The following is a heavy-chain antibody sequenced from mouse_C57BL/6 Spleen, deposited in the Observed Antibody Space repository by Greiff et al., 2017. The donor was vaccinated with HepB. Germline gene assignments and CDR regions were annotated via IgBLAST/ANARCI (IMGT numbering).Heavy chain of an antibody. CDR1: GFTFSDYG. CDR2: ISSGSSTI. D-gene: IGHD1-1*01. V-gene: IGHV5-17*01. CDR3: AKVYYVDAMDY. Sequence: EVQGVESGGGLVKPGGSLKLSCAASGFTFSDYGMHWVRQAPEKGLEWVAYISSGSSTIYYADTVKGRFTISRDNAKNTLFLQMTSLRSEDTAMFYCAKVYYVDAMDYWGQGTSVTVSS. J-gene: IGHJ4*01.